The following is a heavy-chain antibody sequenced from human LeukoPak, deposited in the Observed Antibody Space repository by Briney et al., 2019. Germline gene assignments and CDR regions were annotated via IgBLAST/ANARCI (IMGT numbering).Heavy chain of an antibody. Sequence: ASVKVSCKASGYTFTSYGISWVRQAPGQGLEWMGWMNPNSGNTGYAQKFQGRVTMTRNTSISTAYMELSSLRSDDTAVYYCARSWRFCSGDSCYPIDYWGQGTLVTVSS. CDR2: MNPNSGNT. CDR3: ARSWRFCSGDSCYPIDY. CDR1: GYTFTSYG. D-gene: IGHD2-15*01. V-gene: IGHV1-8*02. J-gene: IGHJ4*02.